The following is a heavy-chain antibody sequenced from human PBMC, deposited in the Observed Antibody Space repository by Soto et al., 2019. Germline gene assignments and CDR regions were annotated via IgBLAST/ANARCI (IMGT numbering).Heavy chain of an antibody. CDR1: GFTFSSYG. J-gene: IGHJ4*02. V-gene: IGHV3-33*01. CDR2: IWYDGSNK. Sequence: QVQLVESGGGVVQPGRSLRLSCAASGFTFSSYGMHWVRQAPGKVLEWVAVIWYDGSNKYYADSVKGRLTISRDNSKNTLYLQMNGLRAEDTAVYYWARDGYCSGGSCYSVPVFDYWGQGTLVTVSS. D-gene: IGHD2-15*01. CDR3: ARDGYCSGGSCYSVPVFDY.